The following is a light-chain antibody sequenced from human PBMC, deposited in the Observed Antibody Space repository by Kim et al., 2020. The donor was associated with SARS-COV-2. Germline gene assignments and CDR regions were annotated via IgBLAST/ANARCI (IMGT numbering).Light chain of an antibody. CDR2: DAS. J-gene: IGKJ2*01. Sequence: GDRVTITCRASQSISSSLAWYQQKPGEAPNLLIYDASNLERGVPSRFSGSGSGTEFTLTISSLQPEDFATYFCQQYDSFAQFTFGQGTKLEI. CDR3: QQYDSFAQFT. CDR1: QSISSS. V-gene: IGKV1-5*01.